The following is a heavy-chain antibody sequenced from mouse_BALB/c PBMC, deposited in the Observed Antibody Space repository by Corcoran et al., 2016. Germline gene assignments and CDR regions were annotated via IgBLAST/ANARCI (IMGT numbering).Heavy chain of an antibody. CDR3: ARITTVVDYYARDY. CDR2: IWWDDDK. V-gene: IGHV8-8*01. J-gene: IGHJ4*01. D-gene: IGHD1-1*01. CDR1: GFSLSTYGMG. Sequence: QVTLKESGPGILQPSQTLSLTCSFSGFSLSTYGMGVGWIRQPSGKGLEWLAHIWWDDDKRYNPALKSRLTISKDTSSNQVFLKIASVDTADTATYYCARITTVVDYYARDYWGQGTSVTVSS.